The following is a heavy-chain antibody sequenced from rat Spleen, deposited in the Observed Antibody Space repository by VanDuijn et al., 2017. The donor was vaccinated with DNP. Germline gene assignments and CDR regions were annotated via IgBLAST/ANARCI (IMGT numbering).Heavy chain of an antibody. Sequence: QVQLKESGPGLVQPSQTLSLTRTVSGVSFTNSGVSWVRQPPGKGLEWLAAISSGGNTYYNSGLKSRLSISRDTSKSQVFLKMNSLQTEDTAIYFCTRDRDYDGDYSYGMDAWGQGASVTVSS. D-gene: IGHD1-12*02. J-gene: IGHJ4*01. V-gene: IGHV2S12*01. CDR1: GVSFTNSG. CDR2: ISSGGNT. CDR3: TRDRDYDGDYSYGMDA.